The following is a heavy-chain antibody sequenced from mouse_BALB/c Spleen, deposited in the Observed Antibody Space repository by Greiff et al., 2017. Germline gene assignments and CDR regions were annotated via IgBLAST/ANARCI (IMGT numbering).Heavy chain of an antibody. Sequence: VKLVESGPGLVAPSQSLSITCTVSGFSLTSYGVHWVRQPPGKGLEWLGVIWAGGSTNYNSALMSRLSISKDNSKSQVFLKMNSLQTDDTAMYYCALSYYGNYVGFAYWGQGTLVTVSA. CDR3: ALSYYGNYVGFAY. CDR1: GFSLTSYG. J-gene: IGHJ3*01. D-gene: IGHD2-10*01. CDR2: IWAGGST. V-gene: IGHV2-9*02.